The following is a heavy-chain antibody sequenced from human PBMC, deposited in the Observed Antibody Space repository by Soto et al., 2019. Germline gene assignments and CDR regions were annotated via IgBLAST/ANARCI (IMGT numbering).Heavy chain of an antibody. CDR3: ARSLYYDFWSVWFDP. V-gene: IGHV1-69*01. J-gene: IGHJ5*02. CDR1: GGTFSGYA. CDR2: IIPIFGTT. D-gene: IGHD3-3*01. Sequence: QGQLVQSGAEVKKPGSSVKVSCKASGGTFSGYAISWLRQAPGQGLEWMGGIIPIFGTTNYAQKFQGRVTITADESTSTGYMELSSLRSEDTAVYYCARSLYYDFWSVWFDPWGQGTLVTVSS.